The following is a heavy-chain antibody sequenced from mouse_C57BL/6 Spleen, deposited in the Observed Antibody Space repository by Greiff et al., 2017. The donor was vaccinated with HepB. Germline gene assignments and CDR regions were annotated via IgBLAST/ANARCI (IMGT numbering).Heavy chain of an antibody. Sequence: EVHLVESGGGLVKPGGSLKLSCAASGFTFSDYGMHWVRQAPEKGLEWVAYISSGSSTIYYADTVKGRFTISRDNAKNTLFLQMTSLRSEDTAMYYCARDYDYAPYCFDYWGQGTTLTVSS. CDR3: ARDYDYAPYCFDY. CDR2: ISSGSSTI. CDR1: GFTFSDYG. D-gene: IGHD2-4*01. J-gene: IGHJ2*01. V-gene: IGHV5-17*01.